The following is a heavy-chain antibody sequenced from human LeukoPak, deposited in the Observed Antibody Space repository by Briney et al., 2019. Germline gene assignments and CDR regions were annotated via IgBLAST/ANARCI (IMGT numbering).Heavy chain of an antibody. V-gene: IGHV4-59*12. CDR3: ARDVSGATYFDY. CDR2: INYSGST. J-gene: IGHJ4*02. Sequence: PSETLSLTCTVSGDSINNYYWSWIRQPPGKGLEWIGNINYSGSTNSNPSLKSRATISVDMSRKHFSLKLSSVTAADTAVYYCARDVSGATYFDYWGQGTPVIVSS. D-gene: IGHD1-26*01. CDR1: GDSINNYY.